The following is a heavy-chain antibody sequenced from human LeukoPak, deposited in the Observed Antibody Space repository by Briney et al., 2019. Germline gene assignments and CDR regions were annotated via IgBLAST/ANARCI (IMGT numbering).Heavy chain of an antibody. CDR2: IKRDGSEK. CDR3: ARDQRYYYDSSGYPDY. CDR1: GFPFTNYW. J-gene: IGHJ4*02. V-gene: IGHV3-7*01. D-gene: IGHD3-22*01. Sequence: GGSLRLSCAASGFPFTNYWMSWVRQAPGKGLEWVANIKRDGSEKYYVDSVKGRFTISRDNAKNSLYLQMNSLRAEDTAVYYCARDQRYYYDSSGYPDYWGQGTLVTVSS.